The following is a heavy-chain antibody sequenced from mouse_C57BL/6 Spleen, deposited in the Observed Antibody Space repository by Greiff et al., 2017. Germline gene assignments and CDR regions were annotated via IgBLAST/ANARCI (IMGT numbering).Heavy chain of an antibody. CDR2: IRLKSDNYAT. CDR1: GFTFSNYW. V-gene: IGHV6-3*01. Sequence: EVQLVESGGGLVQPGGSMKLSCVASGFTFSNYWMNWVRQSPEKGLEWVAQIRLKSDNYATHYAESVKGRFTISRDDSKSSVYLQMHNLRAEDTGIYSCSYDCPFAYWGQGTLVTVSA. CDR3: SYDCPFAY. D-gene: IGHD2-4*01. J-gene: IGHJ3*01.